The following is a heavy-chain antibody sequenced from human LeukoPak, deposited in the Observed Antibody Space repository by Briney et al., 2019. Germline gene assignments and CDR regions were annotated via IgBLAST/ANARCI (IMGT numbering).Heavy chain of an antibody. CDR1: GFTVSSNY. V-gene: IGHV3-53*01. CDR3: ARLSIASKRSFDY. J-gene: IGHJ4*02. CDR2: IYSGGST. Sequence: GGSLRLSCAASGFTVSSNYMSWVRQAPGKGLEWVSVIYSGGSTYYADSVKGRFTTSRDNSKNTLYLQMNSLRAEDTAVYYCARLSIASKRSFDYWGQGTLVTVPS. D-gene: IGHD6-6*01.